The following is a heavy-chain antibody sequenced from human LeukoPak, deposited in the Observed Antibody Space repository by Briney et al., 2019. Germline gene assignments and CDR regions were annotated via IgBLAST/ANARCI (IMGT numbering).Heavy chain of an antibody. CDR1: GYTFTRYY. J-gene: IGHJ4*02. Sequence: ASVKVSCKASGYTFTRYYLHWVRQAPGQGLEWMGIINPSGGSTRYAQKFQGRVTMTRNTSISTAYMELSSLRSEDTAVYYCARGRKSSGWYAGDYWGQGTLVTVSS. D-gene: IGHD6-19*01. V-gene: IGHV1-46*01. CDR2: INPSGGST. CDR3: ARGRKSSGWYAGDY.